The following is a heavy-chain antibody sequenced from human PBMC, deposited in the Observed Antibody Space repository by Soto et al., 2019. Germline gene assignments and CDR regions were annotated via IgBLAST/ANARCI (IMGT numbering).Heavy chain of an antibody. CDR3: ARQSYSFGPSNFDY. J-gene: IGHJ4*02. V-gene: IGHV4-39*01. Sequence: SETLSLTCTVSGGSISSRTYYSAWIRQPPGKGLEWIGSISYSGSTSHNLSLKSRTTISADTSKNQFSLKLSSVTAADTAVYYCARQSYSFGPSNFDYWGQGTLVTVSS. CDR2: ISYSGST. D-gene: IGHD5-18*01. CDR1: GGSISSRTYY.